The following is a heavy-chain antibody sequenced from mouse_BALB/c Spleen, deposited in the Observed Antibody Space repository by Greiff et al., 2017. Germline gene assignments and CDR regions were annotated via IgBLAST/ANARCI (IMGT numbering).Heavy chain of an antibody. Sequence: EVKLVESGGGLVKPGGSLKLSCAASGFAFSSYDMSWVRQTPEKRLEWVAYISSGGGSTYYPDTVKGRFTISRDNAKNTLYLQMSSLKSEDTAMYYCASDGHFYAMDYWGQGTSVTVSS. CDR1: GFAFSSYD. CDR2: ISSGGGST. J-gene: IGHJ4*01. CDR3: ASDGHFYAMDY. D-gene: IGHD1-2*01. V-gene: IGHV5-12-1*01.